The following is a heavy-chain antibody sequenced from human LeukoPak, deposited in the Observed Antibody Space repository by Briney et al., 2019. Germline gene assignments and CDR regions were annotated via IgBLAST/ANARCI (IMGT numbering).Heavy chain of an antibody. Sequence: GGSLRLSCAASGFIFSSHGMHWVRQSPGKGLEWVAVIWYDGSNKYYADSVKGRFTISRDSSKNTVYLQMNSLRAEDTAIYYCAKDSSAYSGSYYDYWGQGTLVTVSS. CDR3: AKDSSAYSGSYYDY. CDR1: GFIFSSHG. J-gene: IGHJ4*02. CDR2: IWYDGSNK. D-gene: IGHD1-26*01. V-gene: IGHV3-33*06.